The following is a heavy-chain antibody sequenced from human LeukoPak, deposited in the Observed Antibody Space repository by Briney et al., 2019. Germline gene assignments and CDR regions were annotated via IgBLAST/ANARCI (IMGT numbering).Heavy chain of an antibody. CDR1: GFTFGDYA. V-gene: IGHV3-49*04. J-gene: IGHJ4*02. CDR2: IRSKAYGGTT. Sequence: GRSLRLSCTASGFTFGDYAMSWVRQAPGKGLEWVGFIRSKAYGGTTEYAASVKGRFTISRDDSKSIAYLQINRLITEDTAVYYCTRDTPKIRGDYWGQGTLVTVSS. CDR3: TRDTPKIRGDY.